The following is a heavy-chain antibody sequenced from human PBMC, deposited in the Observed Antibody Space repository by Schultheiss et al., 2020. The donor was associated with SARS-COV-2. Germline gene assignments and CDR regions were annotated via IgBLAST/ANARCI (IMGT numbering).Heavy chain of an antibody. J-gene: IGHJ4*02. CDR2: ISSSGSTI. CDR1: GFTFSSYG. V-gene: IGHV3-48*01. D-gene: IGHD3-10*01. Sequence: GGSLRLSCAASGFTFSSYGMHWVRQAPGKGLEWVSYISSSGSTIYYADSVKGRFTISRDNSKNTLYLQMNSLRAEDTAVYYCARGLAVFYYGSGSQSEFDYWGQGTLVTVSS. CDR3: ARGLAVFYYGSGSQSEFDY.